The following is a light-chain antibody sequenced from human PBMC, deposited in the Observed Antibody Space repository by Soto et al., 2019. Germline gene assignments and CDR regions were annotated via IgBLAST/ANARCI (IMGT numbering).Light chain of an antibody. CDR2: ANS. Sequence: QSVLTQPPSVSGAPGQRVTISCTGSSSNIGAGYDVFWYQQLPGTAPNLLIYANSNRPSGVPDRFSGSKSGTSASLAITGLQAEDEADYYCQSYDSSLSGYVFGTGTQLTVL. CDR1: SSNIGAGYD. CDR3: QSYDSSLSGYV. V-gene: IGLV1-40*01. J-gene: IGLJ1*01.